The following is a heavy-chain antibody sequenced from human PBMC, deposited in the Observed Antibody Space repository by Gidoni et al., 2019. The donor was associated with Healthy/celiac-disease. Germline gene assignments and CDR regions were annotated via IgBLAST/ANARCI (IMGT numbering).Heavy chain of an antibody. CDR1: GYTFTNYA. D-gene: IGHD6-13*01. CDR3: ARDPYSSSWYTGPGYYMDV. J-gene: IGHJ6*03. CDR2: INAGNGNT. Sequence: QVQLVQSGAEVKKPGASVKVSSKSSGYTFTNYAMHSVRQAPGQRLEWMGWINAGNGNTKYSQKFQGRVTITRDTSASTAYMELSSLRSEDTAVYYCARDPYSSSWYTGPGYYMDVWGKGTTVTVSS. V-gene: IGHV1-3*01.